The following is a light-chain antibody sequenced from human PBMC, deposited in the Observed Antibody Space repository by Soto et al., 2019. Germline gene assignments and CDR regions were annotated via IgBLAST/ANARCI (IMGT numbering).Light chain of an antibody. J-gene: IGLJ3*02. Sequence: QSALTQPASVSGSPGQSITISCTGTSSDVGSYNLVSWCQPHPGKAPKLMIYEGSKRPSGVSNRFSGSKSGNTASLTISGLQAEDEADYYCCSYAGSVTWVFGGGTKVTVL. CDR1: SSDVGSYNL. CDR2: EGS. CDR3: CSYAGSVTWV. V-gene: IGLV2-23*01.